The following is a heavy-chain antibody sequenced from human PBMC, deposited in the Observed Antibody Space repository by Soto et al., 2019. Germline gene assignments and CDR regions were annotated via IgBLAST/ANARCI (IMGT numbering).Heavy chain of an antibody. D-gene: IGHD6-6*01. Sequence: SVKVSCKASGGTSSSYAISWVRQAPGQGREWMGGIIPILGTANYAQKFQGRVTITADESTSTAYMELSSLRSEDTAVYYCARVGRSIAARPFAFDIWGQGTMVTVSS. J-gene: IGHJ3*02. V-gene: IGHV1-69*13. CDR2: IIPILGTA. CDR1: GGTSSSYA. CDR3: ARVGRSIAARPFAFDI.